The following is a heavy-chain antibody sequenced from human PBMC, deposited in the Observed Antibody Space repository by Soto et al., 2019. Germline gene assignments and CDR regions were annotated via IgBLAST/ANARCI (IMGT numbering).Heavy chain of an antibody. CDR3: ARTPSGYGDYFP. D-gene: IGHD4-17*01. CDR2: IYYSGAT. Sequence: QVQLQESGPGLVKPSQTLSLTCTVSGGSISSGGSYWSWIRQHPGKGLEWIGYIYYSGATFYNPSLKSRVTLSVDTSKNQFSLKLSSVTAADTAVYYCARTPSGYGDYFPWGQGTLVTVSS. J-gene: IGHJ5*02. CDR1: GGSISSGGSY. V-gene: IGHV4-31*03.